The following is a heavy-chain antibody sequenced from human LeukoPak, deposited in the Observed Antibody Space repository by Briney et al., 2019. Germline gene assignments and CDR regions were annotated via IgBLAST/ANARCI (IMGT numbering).Heavy chain of an antibody. Sequence: PSETLSLTCPVSGGSISSYYWSWIRQPPGKGLEWIGEINHSGSTNYNPSLKSRVTISVDTSKNQFSLKLSSVTAADTAVYYCARLRYPLDYWGQGTLVTVSS. CDR2: INHSGST. J-gene: IGHJ4*02. CDR3: ARLRYPLDY. D-gene: IGHD3-16*01. V-gene: IGHV4-34*01. CDR1: GGSISSYY.